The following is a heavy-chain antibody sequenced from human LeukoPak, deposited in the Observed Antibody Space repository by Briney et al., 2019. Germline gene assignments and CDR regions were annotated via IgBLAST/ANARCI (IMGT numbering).Heavy chain of an antibody. CDR2: INPSGGST. D-gene: IGHD3-10*01. Sequence: GASVKVSCKASGYTFTSYYIHWVRQAPGQGLEWMGIINPSGGSTNYAQKFQGRVTMTRDTSTGTVYMELSSLRSDDTAVYYCARGPRITLVRGGQWYFYMDVWGKGTTVTVSS. V-gene: IGHV1-46*01. CDR1: GYTFTSYY. CDR3: ARGPRITLVRGGQWYFYMDV. J-gene: IGHJ6*03.